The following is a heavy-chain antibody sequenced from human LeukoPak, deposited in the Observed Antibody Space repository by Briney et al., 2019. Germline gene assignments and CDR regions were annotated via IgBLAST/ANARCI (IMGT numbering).Heavy chain of an antibody. CDR1: GYFINNGYY. Sequence: SETLSLTCTVSGYFINNGYYWGWIRQPPGKGLEWIGSIYHSGRTYYNPSLKSRVTISVDKSKDQFSLKLSSVTAADTAVYYCARSSGDLADYWGQGTLVTVSS. J-gene: IGHJ4*02. CDR2: IYHSGRT. V-gene: IGHV4-38-2*02. CDR3: ARSSGDLADY. D-gene: IGHD4-17*01.